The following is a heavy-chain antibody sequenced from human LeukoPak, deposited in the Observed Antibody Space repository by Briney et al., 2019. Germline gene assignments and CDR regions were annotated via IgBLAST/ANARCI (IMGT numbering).Heavy chain of an antibody. CDR3: ARGGWWPKKHYFDY. J-gene: IGHJ4*02. CDR1: GGSFSGYY. Sequence: SETLSLTFAVYGGSFSGYYWSWIRQPPGKGLEWIGEINHSGSTNYNPSLKSRVTISVDTSKNQFSLKLSSVTAADTAVYYCARGGWWPKKHYFDYWGQGTLVTVSS. V-gene: IGHV4-34*01. D-gene: IGHD2-15*01. CDR2: INHSGST.